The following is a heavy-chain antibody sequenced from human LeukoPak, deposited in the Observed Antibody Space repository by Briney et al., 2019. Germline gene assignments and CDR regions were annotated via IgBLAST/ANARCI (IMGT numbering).Heavy chain of an antibody. CDR3: ARGLLQTHYYYYGMNV. J-gene: IGHJ6*02. CDR1: GFTFDDYA. CDR2: ISWNSGSI. V-gene: IGHV3-9*01. Sequence: GRSLRLSCAASGFTFDDYAMHWVRQAPGKGLEWVSGISWNSGSIGYADSVKGRFTISRDNAKNTLYLQMNSLRAEDTAVYYCARGLLQTHYYYYGMNVWGQGTTVTVSS. D-gene: IGHD2-15*01.